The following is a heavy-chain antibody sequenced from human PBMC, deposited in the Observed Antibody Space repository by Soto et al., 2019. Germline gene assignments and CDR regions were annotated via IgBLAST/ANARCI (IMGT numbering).Heavy chain of an antibody. CDR3: ARLHDSSGYYFDY. Sequence: VGSLRLSCAASGFTVSSNYMSWVRQAPGKGLEWVSVIYSGGSTYYADSVKGRFTISRDNSKNTLYLQMNSLRAEDTAVYYCARLHDSSGYYFDYWGQGTLVTVSS. CDR2: IYSGGST. V-gene: IGHV3-53*01. D-gene: IGHD3-22*01. CDR1: GFTVSSNY. J-gene: IGHJ4*02.